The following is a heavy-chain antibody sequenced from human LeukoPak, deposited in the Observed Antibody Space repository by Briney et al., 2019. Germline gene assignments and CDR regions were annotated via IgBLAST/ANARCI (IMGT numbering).Heavy chain of an antibody. CDR1: GFTVSTNY. V-gene: IGHV3-66*01. J-gene: IGHJ4*02. D-gene: IGHD4-17*01. Sequence: GGSLRLSCAASGFTVSTNYMSWVRQAPGKELEWVSLIYSGGGTYYADSVKGRFTISRDNSRNTLSLRMNSLRVDDTAVYYCARGFRSVTTWGYFDYWGQGALVTVSS. CDR2: IYSGGGT. CDR3: ARGFRSVTTWGYFDY.